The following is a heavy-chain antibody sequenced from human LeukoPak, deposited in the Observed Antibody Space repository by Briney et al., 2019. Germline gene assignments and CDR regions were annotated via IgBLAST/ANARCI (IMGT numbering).Heavy chain of an antibody. Sequence: GGSLRLSCVASGFTFSSYGMHWVRQAPGKGLEWVAVIWYDGSNKYYADSVKGRFTISRDNSKNTLYLQMNSLRAEDTAVYYCAKYHYGYSSSWWSAFDYWGQGTLVTVSS. D-gene: IGHD6-13*01. CDR1: GFTFSSYG. V-gene: IGHV3-33*06. CDR3: AKYHYGYSSSWWSAFDY. CDR2: IWYDGSNK. J-gene: IGHJ4*02.